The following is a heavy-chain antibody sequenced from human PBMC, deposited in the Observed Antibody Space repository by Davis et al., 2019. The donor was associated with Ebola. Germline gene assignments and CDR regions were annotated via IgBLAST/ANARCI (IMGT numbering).Heavy chain of an antibody. V-gene: IGHV1-69*13. Sequence: AASVKVSCKVSGGTFSSFAINWVRQAPGHGFEWMGGIIPMFGVPTYAQEFQGRVAISADESTNTVYMKLSSLTSKDKAVYYCAGRSGDWGQGTLVTVSS. CDR1: GGTFSSFA. CDR3: AGRSGD. J-gene: IGHJ4*02. CDR2: IIPMFGVP.